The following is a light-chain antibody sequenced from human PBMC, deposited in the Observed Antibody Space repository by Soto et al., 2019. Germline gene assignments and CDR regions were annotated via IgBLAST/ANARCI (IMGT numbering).Light chain of an antibody. CDR2: GAS. CDR1: QSVSSSY. J-gene: IGKJ1*01. Sequence: EIVLTQSPGTLSLSPGERATLSCRASQSVSSSYLAWYQQKPGQGPRLLLYGASDRATGIPDTFSGSGSGTDFTLTISRLEPEDFAVYYCQQCGDSPRTFGQGTKVEIK. CDR3: QQCGDSPRT. V-gene: IGKV3-20*01.